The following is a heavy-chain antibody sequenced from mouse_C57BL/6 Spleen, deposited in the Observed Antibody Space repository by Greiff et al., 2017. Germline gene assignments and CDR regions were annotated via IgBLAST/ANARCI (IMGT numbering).Heavy chain of an antibody. V-gene: IGHV5-4*03. CDR2: ISDGGSYT. J-gene: IGHJ1*03. CDR3: ARNYGSSYVGWYFDV. Sequence: EVMLVESGGGLVKPGGSLKLSCAASGFTFSSYAMSWVRQTPEKRLEWVATISDGGSYTYYPDNVKGRFTISRDNAKNNLYLQMSHLKSEDTAMYYCARNYGSSYVGWYFDVWGTGTTVTVSS. D-gene: IGHD1-1*01. CDR1: GFTFSSYA.